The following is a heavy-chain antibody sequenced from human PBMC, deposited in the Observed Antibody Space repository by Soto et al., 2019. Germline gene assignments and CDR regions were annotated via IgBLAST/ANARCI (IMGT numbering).Heavy chain of an antibody. J-gene: IGHJ6*02. V-gene: IGHV3-30*18. CDR1: GFTFSSYG. CDR3: AKDLGNEYYYYYGMDV. CDR2: ISYDGSNK. D-gene: IGHD1-1*01. Sequence: GGSLRLSCAASGFTFSSYGMHWVRQAPGKGLEWVAVISYDGSNKYYADSVKGRFTISRDNSKNTLYLQMNSLRAEDTAVYYCAKDLGNEYYYYYGMDVWGQGTTVTVSS.